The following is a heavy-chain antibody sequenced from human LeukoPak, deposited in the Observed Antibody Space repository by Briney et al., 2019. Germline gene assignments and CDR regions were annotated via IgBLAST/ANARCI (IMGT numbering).Heavy chain of an antibody. CDR2: INPNSGGT. D-gene: IGHD6-13*01. Sequence: ASVKVSCKASGYTFTGYYMHWVRQAPGQGLEWMGWINPNSGGTNYAQKFQGWVTMTRDTSISTAYMELSRLRSDDTAVYYCAREKYSSSWYPRPGMDVWGQGTTVTVSS. CDR1: GYTFTGYY. J-gene: IGHJ6*02. V-gene: IGHV1-2*04. CDR3: AREKYSSSWYPRPGMDV.